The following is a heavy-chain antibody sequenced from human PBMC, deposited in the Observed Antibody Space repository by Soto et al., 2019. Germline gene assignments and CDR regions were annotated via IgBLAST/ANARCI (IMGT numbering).Heavy chain of an antibody. V-gene: IGHV4-61*01. J-gene: IGHJ6*02. D-gene: IGHD1-1*01. Sequence: SETLSLTCNVSGDSVTSSSYFWSWLRQPPGKGLEWIGYVSNTGKTKYNPSLKSRVTMSVDTSKNQFSLKLTSVTAADTAVYFCAREWQLLPYYVINVWGQGTAVTVYS. CDR2: VSNTGKT. CDR3: AREWQLLPYYVINV. CDR1: GDSVTSSSYF.